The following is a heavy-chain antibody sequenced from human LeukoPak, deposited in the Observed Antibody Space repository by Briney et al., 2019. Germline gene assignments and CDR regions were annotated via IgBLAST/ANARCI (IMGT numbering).Heavy chain of an antibody. J-gene: IGHJ4*02. V-gene: IGHV1-2*06. D-gene: IGHD3-22*01. CDR3: ARKYYYDSSGYYYYDY. CDR2: INPNSGGT. CDR1: GYTLTGYY. Sequence: ASVKVSCKASGYTLTGYYMHWVRQAPGQGLEWMGRINPNSGGTNYAQKFQGRVTMTRDTSISTAYMELSRLRSDDTAVYYCARKYYYDSSGYYYYDYWGQGTLVTISS.